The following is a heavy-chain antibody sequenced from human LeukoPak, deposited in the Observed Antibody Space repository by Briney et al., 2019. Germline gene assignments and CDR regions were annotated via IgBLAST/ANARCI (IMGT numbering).Heavy chain of an antibody. CDR2: IYHGGST. J-gene: IGHJ4*02. V-gene: IGHV4-59*01. Sequence: SQTLSRTCTVSGHSITRYSWSWIRQPPGKGLELIAYIYHGGSTNYNPSLKSRVTMSVDTSKNQFSLNLYSGTAADTVVYYCASGGGWNNKFNYWGQGALVTVSS. CDR1: GHSITRYS. D-gene: IGHD1/OR15-1a*01. CDR3: ASGGGWNNKFNY.